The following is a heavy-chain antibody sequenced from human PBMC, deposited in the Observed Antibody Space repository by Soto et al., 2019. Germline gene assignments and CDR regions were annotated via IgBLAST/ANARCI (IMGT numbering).Heavy chain of an antibody. CDR2: IHSDGSST. CDR1: GFTFSYYW. D-gene: IGHD2-21*02. Sequence: GGSLRLSCAASGFTFSYYWMHWVRQAPGQGLVWVSRIHSDGSSTTYADSVKGRFTISRDNAKNTLSLQMNSLRVEDTAVYYSARGDRGAFDLWGQGTMVTVSS. V-gene: IGHV3-74*01. CDR3: ARGDRGAFDL. J-gene: IGHJ3*01.